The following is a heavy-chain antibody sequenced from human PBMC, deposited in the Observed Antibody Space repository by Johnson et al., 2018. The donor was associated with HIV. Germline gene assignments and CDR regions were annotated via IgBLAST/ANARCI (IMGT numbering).Heavy chain of an antibody. CDR3: ARPDLVLWFRESNAFDI. Sequence: QVQLVESGGGLVKPGGSLRLSCAASGFTFSDYYMSWIRQAPGKGLEWVSYISSSGSTIYYADSVKGRFTISRDNAKNSLYLQMNSLRAEDTAGYYCARPDLVLWFRESNAFDIWGQGTMVTVSS. CDR2: ISSSGSTI. V-gene: IGHV3-11*04. CDR1: GFTFSDYY. J-gene: IGHJ3*02. D-gene: IGHD3-10*01.